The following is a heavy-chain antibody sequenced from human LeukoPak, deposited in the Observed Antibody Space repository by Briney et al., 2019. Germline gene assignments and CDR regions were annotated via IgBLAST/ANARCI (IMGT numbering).Heavy chain of an antibody. J-gene: IGHJ4*02. V-gene: IGHV1-8*01. CDR1: GYTFTIYD. CDR3: ARKGKVTAGTHYFDY. D-gene: IGHD2-21*02. CDR2: MNPNSGNT. Sequence: ASVKVSCKASGYTFTIYDVQWVRQATGQGLEWMGWMNPNSGNTGYAQRFQGRVTMTRDTSISTAYMELSSLRSEDTAVYYCARKGKVTAGTHYFDYWGQGTLVTVSS.